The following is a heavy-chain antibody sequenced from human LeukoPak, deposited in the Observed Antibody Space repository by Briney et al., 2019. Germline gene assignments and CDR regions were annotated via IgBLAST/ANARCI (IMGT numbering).Heavy chain of an antibody. V-gene: IGHV1-8*02. J-gene: IGHJ4*02. CDR3: AAKGGSGSHGLY. D-gene: IGHD3-10*01. CDR2: MNPNSGNT. Sequence: ASVKVSCKASGYTFTGYYMHWVRQAPGQGLEWMGWMNPNSGNTGYAQKFQGRVTMTRNTSISTAYMELSSLRSEDTAVYYCAAKGGSGSHGLYWGQGTLVTVSS. CDR1: GYTFTGYY.